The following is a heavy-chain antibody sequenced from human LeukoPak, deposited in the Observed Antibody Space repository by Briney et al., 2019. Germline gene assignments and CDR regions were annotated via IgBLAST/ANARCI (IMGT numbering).Heavy chain of an antibody. V-gene: IGHV4-31*11. Sequence: SETLSLTCAVSGGSISSGGYYWSWIRQHPGKGLEWIGYIYYSGSTYYNPSLKSRVTISVDTSKNQFSLKLSSVTAADTAVYYCAAGLDDAFDIWGQGTMVTVSS. CDR2: IYYSGST. J-gene: IGHJ3*02. CDR1: GGSISSGGYY. CDR3: AAGLDDAFDI.